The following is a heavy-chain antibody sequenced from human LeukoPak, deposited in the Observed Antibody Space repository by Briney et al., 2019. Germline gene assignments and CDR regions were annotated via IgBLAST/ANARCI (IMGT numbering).Heavy chain of an antibody. V-gene: IGHV1-2*02. J-gene: IGHJ4*02. CDR1: GYTFTDYY. D-gene: IGHD1-26*01. Sequence: ASVKVSCKASGYTFTDYYMHWVRQAPGQGLEWMGWIDPNTGGTNYAQKFQGRVTMTRDTSISTAYMELSRLRSDDTAVYYCARDSGTYLFDYWGQGTLVTVSS. CDR3: ARDSGTYLFDY. CDR2: IDPNTGGT.